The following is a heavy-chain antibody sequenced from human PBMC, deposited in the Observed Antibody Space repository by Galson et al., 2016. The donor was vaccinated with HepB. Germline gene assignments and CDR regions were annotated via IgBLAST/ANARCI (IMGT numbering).Heavy chain of an antibody. CDR3: AKEFVATGAVVGDY. Sequence: SLRLSCAASGFTFSTYAMSWVRRAPGKGLEWVSAISNSGSTTYYADSVKGRFTISRDNSKNTLYLQMNSLRVEDTALYYCAKEFVATGAVVGDYWGQGTLVTVSS. CDR1: GFTFSTYA. CDR2: ISNSGSTT. V-gene: IGHV3-23*01. D-gene: IGHD2-21*01. J-gene: IGHJ4*02.